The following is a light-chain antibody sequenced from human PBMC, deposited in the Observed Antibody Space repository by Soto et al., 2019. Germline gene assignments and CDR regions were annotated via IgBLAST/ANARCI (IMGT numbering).Light chain of an antibody. CDR3: QSYDSSLSVSV. CDR1: SSNIGAGYD. V-gene: IGLV1-40*01. CDR2: NNN. J-gene: IGLJ2*01. Sequence: QSALTQPPSVSGAPGQRVTISCTGSSSNIGAGYDVHWYQQPPGTVPKLLIYNNNNRPSGVPDRFSGSKSGTSASLAITGLQAEDEADYYCQSYDSSLSVSVFGGGTKVTVL.